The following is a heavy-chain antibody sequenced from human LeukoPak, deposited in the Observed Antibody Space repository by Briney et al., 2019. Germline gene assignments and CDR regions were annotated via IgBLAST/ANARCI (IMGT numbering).Heavy chain of an antibody. J-gene: IGHJ4*02. V-gene: IGHV1-3*01. CDR1: GYTFTSYA. CDR3: ARDRGDIVVVPAAMELGY. CDR2: INAGNGNT. Sequence: ASVKVSCKASGYTFTSYAMHWVRQAPGQRLEWMGWINAGNGNTKYSQKFQGRVTITRDTSASTAYMELSSLRSEDTAVYYCARDRGDIVVVPAAMELGYWGQGTLVTVSS. D-gene: IGHD2-2*01.